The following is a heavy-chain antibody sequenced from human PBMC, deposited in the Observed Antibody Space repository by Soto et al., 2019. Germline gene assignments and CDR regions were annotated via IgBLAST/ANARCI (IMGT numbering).Heavy chain of an antibody. CDR3: ARANYYYDSNDYYGGWLDP. D-gene: IGHD3-22*01. CDR1: GFTFSSYA. J-gene: IGHJ5*02. CDR2: ISSDGGNT. V-gene: IGHV3-64*02. Sequence: GGSLRLSCAASGFTFSSYAMHWVRQAPGKGLEYVSAISSDGGNTYYADSVKGRFTISRDNSKNTLYLQMGSLTAEDMAVYYCARANYYYDSNDYYGGWLDPWGQGTLVTVSS.